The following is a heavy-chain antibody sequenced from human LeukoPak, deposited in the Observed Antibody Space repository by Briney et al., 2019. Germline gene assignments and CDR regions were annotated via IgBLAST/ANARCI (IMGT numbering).Heavy chain of an antibody. CDR1: GYTFTSYG. D-gene: IGHD3-22*01. Sequence: ASVKVSCKASGYTFTSYGISWVRQAPGQGLEWMGWISAYNGNTNYAQKLQGRVTMTTDTSTSTAYMELRSLRSDDTAVYYCARLSRVTDSSGYYGPGKYYYMDVWGKGTTVTVSS. CDR2: ISAYNGNT. V-gene: IGHV1-18*01. J-gene: IGHJ6*03. CDR3: ARLSRVTDSSGYYGPGKYYYMDV.